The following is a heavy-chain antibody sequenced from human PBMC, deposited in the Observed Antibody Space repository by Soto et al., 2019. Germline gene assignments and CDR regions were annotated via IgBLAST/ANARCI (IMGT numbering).Heavy chain of an antibody. CDR2: ISYDGSNK. Sequence: GGALRLSCAASGFTFDNYYIHWVRQAPGKGLEWVSVISYDGSNKYYADSVKDRFTISRDNSKSTLYLQMNSLRADDTAVYYCVAGQYFFDYCGQGTLVTVSS. CDR1: GFTFDNYY. D-gene: IGHD6-19*01. J-gene: IGHJ4*02. CDR3: VAGQYFFDY. V-gene: IGHV3-30*03.